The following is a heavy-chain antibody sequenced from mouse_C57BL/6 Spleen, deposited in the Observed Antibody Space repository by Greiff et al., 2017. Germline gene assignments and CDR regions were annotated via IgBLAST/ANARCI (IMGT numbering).Heavy chain of an antibody. CDR1: GFTFTDYY. CDR3: ARYRSGREAFAY. J-gene: IGHJ3*01. Sequence: EVQGVESGGGLVQPGGSLSLSCAASGFTFTDYYMSWVRQPPGKALEWLGFIRNKANGYTTEYSASVKGRFTISRDNSQSILYLQMNALRAEDSATYYCARYRSGREAFAYWGQGTLVTVSA. V-gene: IGHV7-3*01. CDR2: IRNKANGYTT. D-gene: IGHD4-1*01.